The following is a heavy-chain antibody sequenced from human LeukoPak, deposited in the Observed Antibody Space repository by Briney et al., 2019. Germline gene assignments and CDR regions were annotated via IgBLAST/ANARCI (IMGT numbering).Heavy chain of an antibody. D-gene: IGHD3-3*01. V-gene: IGHV4-38-2*01. CDR2: IYHSGST. J-gene: IGHJ5*02. Sequence: PGGSLRLSCAASGFTFSGLWMHWVRQAPGKGLEWIGSIYHSGSTYYNPSLKSRVTISVGTSKNQFSLKLSSVTAADTAVYYCARHHGIDFWSGYNPWSPFDPWGQGTLVTVSS. CDR3: ARHHGIDFWSGYNPWSPFDP. CDR1: GFTFSGLW.